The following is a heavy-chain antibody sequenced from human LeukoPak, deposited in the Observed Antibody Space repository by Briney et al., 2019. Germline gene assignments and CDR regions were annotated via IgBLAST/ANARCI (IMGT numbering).Heavy chain of an antibody. V-gene: IGHV1-18*04. J-gene: IGHJ4*02. CDR1: GYGFTAFY. CDR2: ISAYNGNT. D-gene: IGHD6-19*01. CDR3: ARLEASGWFHLGY. Sequence: ASVKVSCKASGYGFTAFYIHWVRQAPGHGLEWMGWISAYNGNTNYAQKLQGRVTMTTDTSTSTAYMELRSLRSDDTAVYYCARLEASGWFHLGYWGQGTLVTVSS.